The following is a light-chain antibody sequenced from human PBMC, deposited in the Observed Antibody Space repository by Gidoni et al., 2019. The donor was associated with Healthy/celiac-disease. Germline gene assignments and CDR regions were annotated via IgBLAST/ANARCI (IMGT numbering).Light chain of an antibody. CDR2: ENN. CDR1: SSNIGNNY. J-gene: IGLJ3*02. V-gene: IGLV1-51*02. CDR3: GTWDSSLSAWV. Sequence: QSVLTQPPSVSAAPGQKVTISCSGSSSNIGNNYVSWSQQLPGTAPKLLIYENNKRPSGIPDRFSGSKSGTSATLGITGLQTGDEADYYCGTWDSSLSAWVFGGGTKLXV.